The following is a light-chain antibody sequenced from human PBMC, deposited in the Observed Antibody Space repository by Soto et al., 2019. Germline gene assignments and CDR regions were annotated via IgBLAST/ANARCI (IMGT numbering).Light chain of an antibody. V-gene: IGLV2-14*01. CDR2: EVA. CDR3: SSYTSSSPLYV. Sequence: QSVLTQPASVSGSPGQSITISCTATSSDVGSFNYVSWYQHHPGKAPKLIIYEVAKRPSGVSSRFSGSKSGNTASLTISGLQAEDEADYHCSSYTSSSPLYVFGTGTKVTVL. CDR1: SSDVGSFNY. J-gene: IGLJ1*01.